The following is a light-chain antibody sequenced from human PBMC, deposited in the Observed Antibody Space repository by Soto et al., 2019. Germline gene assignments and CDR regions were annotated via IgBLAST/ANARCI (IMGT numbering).Light chain of an antibody. J-gene: IGLJ3*02. CDR3: CSYVGSYTV. CDR2: EDS. CDR1: SSDVGSFNL. Sequence: QSALTQPASVSGSPGQSITISCTGTSSDVGSFNLVSWYQHHPGKAPKLMIYEDSKRPSGLSNRFSGSKSGNTASLTISGLQAEDEADYYCCSYVGSYTVFGGGTKLTVL. V-gene: IGLV2-23*01.